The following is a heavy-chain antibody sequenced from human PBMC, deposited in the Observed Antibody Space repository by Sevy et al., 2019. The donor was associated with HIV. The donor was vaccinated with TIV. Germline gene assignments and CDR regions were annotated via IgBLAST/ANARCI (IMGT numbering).Heavy chain of an antibody. J-gene: IGHJ4*02. Sequence: GGSLRLSCAASGFTFSSYWMHWVRQVPGKGLVWVSRITSDGSSTSYADFVKGRFTISRDNGQNTLYLQMNSLRAEDTAVYYCARESTSNHWGQGTLVTVSS. CDR3: ARESTSNH. CDR2: ITSDGSST. D-gene: IGHD2-2*01. V-gene: IGHV3-74*01. CDR1: GFTFSSYW.